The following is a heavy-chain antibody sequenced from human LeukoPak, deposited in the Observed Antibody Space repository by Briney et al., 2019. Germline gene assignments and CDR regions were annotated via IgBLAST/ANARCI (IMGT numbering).Heavy chain of an antibody. CDR1: GGSISSYY. Sequence: SETLSLTCTVSGGSISSYYWSWLRQPPGKGLEWIGEINHSGSTNYNPSLKSRVTISVDTSKNQFSLKLSSVTAADTAVYYCASRKQQLIPFDPWGQGTLVTVSS. J-gene: IGHJ5*02. V-gene: IGHV4-34*01. CDR3: ASRKQQLIPFDP. D-gene: IGHD6-13*01. CDR2: INHSGST.